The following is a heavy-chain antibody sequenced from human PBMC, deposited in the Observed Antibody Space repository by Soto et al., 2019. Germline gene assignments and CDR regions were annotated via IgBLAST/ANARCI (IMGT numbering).Heavy chain of an antibody. Sequence: PGGPLRLSYSAAVFTFSGGSINWERQGPGKGLEWISLINSSSSTIYYADSVKGRFTISRDNAKKSLYLQMHSLRAGDTAVYYCARDPHGIDDAFDIWGQGTMVTVSS. D-gene: IGHD1-26*01. V-gene: IGHV3-48*01. J-gene: IGHJ3*02. CDR3: ARDPHGIDDAFDI. CDR1: VFTFSGGS. CDR2: INSSSSTI.